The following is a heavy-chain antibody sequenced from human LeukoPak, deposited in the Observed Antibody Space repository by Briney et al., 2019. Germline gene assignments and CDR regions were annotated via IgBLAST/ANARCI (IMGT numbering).Heavy chain of an antibody. CDR3: ARGPSLYDSSGFHFDY. D-gene: IGHD3-22*01. V-gene: IGHV4-34*01. Sequence: SETLSLTCAVYGGSFSGYYWSWIRQPPGKGLEWIGEINHSGSTNYNPSLKSRVTISVDTSKNQFSLKLSSVTAADTAVYYCARGPSLYDSSGFHFDYRGQGTLVTVSS. CDR2: INHSGST. CDR1: GGSFSGYY. J-gene: IGHJ4*02.